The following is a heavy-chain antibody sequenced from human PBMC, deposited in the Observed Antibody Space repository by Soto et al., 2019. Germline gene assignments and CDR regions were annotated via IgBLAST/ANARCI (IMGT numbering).Heavy chain of an antibody. CDR2: VSYDENNK. CDR3: SSRPCITETAPHYSYGMDV. J-gene: IGHJ6*02. V-gene: IGHV3-30-3*01. CDR1: GFTFSSYA. Sequence: QVQLVESGGGVVLPGRSLRLSCAASGFTFSSYAMHWIRQPPGEGLEWVAVVSYDENNKFCADSVKGRFTISRDNSKTTVHLQMNILLPAATAVYYCSSRPCITETAPHYSYGMDVWGQGPTVTVSS. D-gene: IGHD2-21*02.